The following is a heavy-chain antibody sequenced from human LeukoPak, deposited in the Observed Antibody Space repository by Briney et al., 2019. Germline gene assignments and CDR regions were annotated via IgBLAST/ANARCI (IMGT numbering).Heavy chain of an antibody. CDR3: ARDAIAAAGTQLPYYYYYMDV. CDR1: GYTFSNYC. CDR2: FNPTYDIP. J-gene: IGHJ6*03. Sequence: GASVKVSCKASGYTFSNYCMHWVRQAPGQGLEWMGIFNPTYDIPIYAQTFEGRVTMTRDMSTSTVYMELSTLRSDDTAVYYCARDAIAAAGTQLPYYYYYMDVWGKGTTVTISS. D-gene: IGHD6-13*01. V-gene: IGHV1-46*01.